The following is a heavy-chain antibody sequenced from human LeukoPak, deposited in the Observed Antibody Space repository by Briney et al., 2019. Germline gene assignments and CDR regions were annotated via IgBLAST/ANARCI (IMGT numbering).Heavy chain of an antibody. CDR1: GLPFREHY. Sequence: PGGSLRLSCAASGLPFREHYMDWVRQPPGRGLEWIGRTIYKANSYNTEYAASVKGRLTISRDESKNSLYLQMSSLKTEDRAVYFCARGETATIRGHYFDQWGQRTRVSVSS. CDR3: ARGETATIRGHYFDQ. CDR2: TIYKANSYNT. J-gene: IGHJ4*02. D-gene: IGHD5-24*01. V-gene: IGHV3-72*01.